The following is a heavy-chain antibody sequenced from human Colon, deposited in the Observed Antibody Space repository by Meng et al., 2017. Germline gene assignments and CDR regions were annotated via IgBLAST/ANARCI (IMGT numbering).Heavy chain of an antibody. CDR1: GGSISRSDW. CDR3: ASSDYYRSDY. J-gene: IGHJ4*02. D-gene: IGHD3-22*01. V-gene: IGHV4-4*02. CDR2: TSHSGST. Sequence: QVQLQESGPGLVKPSETLSLTCAVSGGSISRSDWWSWVRQPPGKGLEWIGETSHSGSTNYSPSLKSRVTISLDKSKNQLSLKLNSVTAADTAVYYCASSDYYRSDYWGQGTLDTVSS.